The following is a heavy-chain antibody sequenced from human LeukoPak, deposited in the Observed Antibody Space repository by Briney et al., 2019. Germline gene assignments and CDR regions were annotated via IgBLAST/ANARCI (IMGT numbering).Heavy chain of an antibody. CDR2: IYPGDSES. D-gene: IGHD6-13*01. Sequence: NHGASLKISCKGSGYSFSSYWIAWVRQIPGKGLEWMGIIYPGDSESRYSPSFQGQVTVSVDRSISTAYLQWNILKASDTAMYFCARRIAVAGTFDLWGQGSLVIVSS. CDR3: ARRIAVAGTFDL. J-gene: IGHJ4*02. CDR1: GYSFSSYW. V-gene: IGHV5-51*01.